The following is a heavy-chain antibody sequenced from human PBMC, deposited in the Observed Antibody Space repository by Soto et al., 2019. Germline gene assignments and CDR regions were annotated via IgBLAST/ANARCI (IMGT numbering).Heavy chain of an antibody. CDR3: ARGLVREGMDV. D-gene: IGHD3-16*01. V-gene: IGHV4-4*02. Sequence: SETLSLTCAVSGDFISTNNWWTWVRQPPGKGLEWIGEIFHSGSTNYNPSLKSRVTISVDTSKNQFSLKLSSVTAADTAVYYCARGLVREGMDVWGQGTTVTVSS. J-gene: IGHJ6*02. CDR2: IFHSGST. CDR1: GDFISTNNW.